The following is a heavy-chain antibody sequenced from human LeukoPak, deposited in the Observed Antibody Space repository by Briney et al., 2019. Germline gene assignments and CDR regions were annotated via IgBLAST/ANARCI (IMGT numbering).Heavy chain of an antibody. V-gene: IGHV3-21*01. D-gene: IGHD3-9*01. CDR2: ITSGGDYI. CDR1: GFTFNTFN. J-gene: IGHJ4*02. Sequence: GGSLRLSCAASGFTFNTFNMNWVRQAPGEGLEWVSSITSGGDYIYYADSVKGRFTTSRDNAKNSLSLQLNSLRVEDTAVYYCARGHYDVLAASYKWTPDYWGQGTLVTVSS. CDR3: ARGHYDVLAASYKWTPDY.